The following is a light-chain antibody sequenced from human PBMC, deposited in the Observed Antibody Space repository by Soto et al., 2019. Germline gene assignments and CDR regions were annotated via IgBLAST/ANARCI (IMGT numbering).Light chain of an antibody. CDR2: GAS. Sequence: EIVLTQSPGTLSLSPGERATLSCRASQSVSSNYLAWYQQKPGQAPRLLIYGASSRTTGIPDRFSGRESGTDFTLTITRLEPEDFAVYYCQQYGSSPWTFGQGTKVDIK. V-gene: IGKV3-20*01. CDR3: QQYGSSPWT. J-gene: IGKJ1*01. CDR1: QSVSSNY.